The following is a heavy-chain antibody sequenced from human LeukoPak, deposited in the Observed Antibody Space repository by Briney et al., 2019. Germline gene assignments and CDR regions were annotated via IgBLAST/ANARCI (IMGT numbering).Heavy chain of an antibody. J-gene: IGHJ4*02. Sequence: QTGGSLRLSCAASGFTFSSYAMSWVRQAPGKGLEWVSAISGSGGSTYYADSVKGRFTISRDNSKNTLYLQMNSLRAEDTAVYYCAKDQIIWFGELHLDYWGQGTLVTVSS. CDR2: ISGSGGST. CDR3: AKDQIIWFGELHLDY. D-gene: IGHD3-10*01. V-gene: IGHV3-23*01. CDR1: GFTFSSYA.